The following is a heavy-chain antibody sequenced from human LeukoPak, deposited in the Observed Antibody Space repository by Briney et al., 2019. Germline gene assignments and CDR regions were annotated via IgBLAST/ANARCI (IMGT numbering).Heavy chain of an antibody. Sequence: SETLSLTCTVSGGSISSYYWSWIRQPAGKGLEWIGRIYTSGSTNYNPSLKSRVTMPVDTSKNQFSLKLSSVTAADTAVYYCARAGYTSNYYYMDVWGKGTTVTVSS. CDR3: ARAGYTSNYYYMDV. V-gene: IGHV4-4*07. D-gene: IGHD5-12*01. CDR1: GGSISSYY. CDR2: IYTSGST. J-gene: IGHJ6*03.